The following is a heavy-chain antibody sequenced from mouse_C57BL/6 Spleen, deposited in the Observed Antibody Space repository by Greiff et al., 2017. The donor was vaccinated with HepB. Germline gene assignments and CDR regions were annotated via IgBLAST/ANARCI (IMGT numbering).Heavy chain of an antibody. J-gene: IGHJ2*01. V-gene: IGHV1-55*01. Sequence: QVQLQQPGAELVKPGASVKMSCKASGYTFTSYWITWVKQRPGQGLEWIGDIYPGSGSTNYNEKFKSQATLTVDTSSSTAYMQLSSLTSEDSAVYYCARKRGNYYGSSPFDYWGQGTTLTVSS. D-gene: IGHD1-1*01. CDR1: GYTFTSYW. CDR2: IYPGSGST. CDR3: ARKRGNYYGSSPFDY.